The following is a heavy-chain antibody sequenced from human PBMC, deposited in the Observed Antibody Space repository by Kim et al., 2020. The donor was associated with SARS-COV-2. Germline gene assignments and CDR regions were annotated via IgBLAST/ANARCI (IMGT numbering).Heavy chain of an antibody. Sequence: GGSLRLSCAASGFTFHNHAMTWVRQAPGKGLEWVSGITGGGGNTNHAASVKGRFTISRDNSKNTMYLQMNTLRAEDPAVYYCAKDRTYSSGLDNFHGLVVWGQGTTVTVSS. D-gene: IGHD6-19*01. CDR3: AKDRTYSSGLDNFHGLVV. J-gene: IGHJ6*02. CDR2: ITGGGGNT. CDR1: GFTFHNHA. V-gene: IGHV3-23*01.